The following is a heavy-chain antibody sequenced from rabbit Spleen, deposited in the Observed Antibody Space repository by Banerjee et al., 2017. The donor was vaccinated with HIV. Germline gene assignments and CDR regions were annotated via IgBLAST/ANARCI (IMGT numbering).Heavy chain of an antibody. Sequence: EQLEESGGGLVKPEGSLTLTCKASGVSLNDKDVMCWVRQAPGKGLEWIACINTATAKGVYATWAKGRFTISRTSSTTVTLQMTSLTAADTATYFCARDLTSVIGWNFNLWGPGTLVTVS. V-gene: IGHV1S45*01. CDR2: INTATAKG. D-gene: IGHD1-1*01. J-gene: IGHJ4*01. CDR3: ARDLTSVIGWNFNL. CDR1: GVSLNDKDV.